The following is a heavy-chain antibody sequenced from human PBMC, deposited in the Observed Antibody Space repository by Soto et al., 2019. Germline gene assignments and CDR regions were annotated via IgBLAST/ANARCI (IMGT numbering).Heavy chain of an antibody. D-gene: IGHD5-18*01. J-gene: IGHJ4*02. V-gene: IGHV3-21*01. CDR1: GFTFSSYS. CDR2: ISSSSSYI. Sequence: PGGSLRLSCAASGFTFSSYSMNWVRQAPGKGLEWVSSISSSSSYIYYADSVKGRFTISRDNAKNSLYLQMNSLRAEDTAVYYCAREGYSYGPMFDYWGQGTLVTVSS. CDR3: AREGYSYGPMFDY.